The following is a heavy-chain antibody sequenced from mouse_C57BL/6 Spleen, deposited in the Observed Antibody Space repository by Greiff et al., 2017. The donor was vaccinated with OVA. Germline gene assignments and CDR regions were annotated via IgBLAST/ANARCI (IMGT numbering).Heavy chain of an antibody. D-gene: IGHD1-1*01. CDR2: IYPGGGYT. Sequence: QVQLKEPGAELVRPGTSVKMSCKASGYTFTNYWIGWAKQRPGHGLEWIGDIYPGGGYTNYNEKFKGKATLTVDKSSSTAYMQFSSLTSEDSAIYYCARARITTDYYAMDDWGQGTSVTVSS. CDR3: ARARITTDYYAMDD. V-gene: IGHV1-63*01. J-gene: IGHJ4*01. CDR1: GYTFTNYW.